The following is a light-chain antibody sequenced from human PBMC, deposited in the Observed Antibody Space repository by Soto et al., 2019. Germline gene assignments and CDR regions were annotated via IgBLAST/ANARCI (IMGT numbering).Light chain of an antibody. V-gene: IGLV4-60*02. Sequence: QPVLTQSSSASASLGSSVKLTCSLSSGHSSYIIAWHQQQPGKAPRYLMKLEGSVSYNKGSGVPDRFAGSRSGADRYLTISKLQFEDEADYYCETWDSNTRVFGGGTPLTVL. CDR1: SGHSSYI. CDR2: LEGSVSY. CDR3: ETWDSNTRV. J-gene: IGLJ3*02.